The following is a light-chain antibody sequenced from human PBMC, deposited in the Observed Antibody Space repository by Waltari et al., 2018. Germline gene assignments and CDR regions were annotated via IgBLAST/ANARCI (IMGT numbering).Light chain of an antibody. V-gene: IGLV2-11*01. J-gene: IGLJ1*01. CDR2: DVS. CDR1: SSDVGGYEA. CDR3: CSFAGIPPYF. Sequence: QSALTQPRSVSGSPGQSVTISCTGTSSDVGGYEAVSWYQQHPGKAPKLVIYDVSERPLGVPFPLSCSKSGNTASLTISGLQVEDAADYYCCSFAGIPPYFFGTGTTVTVL.